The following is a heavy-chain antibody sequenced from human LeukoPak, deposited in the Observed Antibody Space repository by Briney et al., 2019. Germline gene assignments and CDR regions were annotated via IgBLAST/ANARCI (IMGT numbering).Heavy chain of an antibody. J-gene: IGHJ5*02. CDR1: GGSFSGYY. V-gene: IGHV4-34*01. D-gene: IGHD5-18*01. Sequence: SETLSLTCAVYGGSFSGYYWSWIRQPPGKGLEWIGEINHSGSTNYNPSHKSRVTISVDTSKNQFSLKLSSVTAADTAVYYCARDHGYANWFDPWGQGTLVTVSS. CDR3: ARDHGYANWFDP. CDR2: INHSGST.